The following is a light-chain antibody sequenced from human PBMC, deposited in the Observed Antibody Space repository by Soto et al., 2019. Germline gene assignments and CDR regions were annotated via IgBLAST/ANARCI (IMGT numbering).Light chain of an antibody. Sequence: IVMTQSPATLSVSPGERATLSCRASQSVSSNLAWYQQKPGQGPRLLIFGASTRAIGIPARFSGSGSGTDFTLTISSLQSEDFAVYYCQHYNELPLTFGGGTKVDI. CDR3: QHYNELPLT. J-gene: IGKJ4*01. CDR2: GAS. CDR1: QSVSSN. V-gene: IGKV3-15*01.